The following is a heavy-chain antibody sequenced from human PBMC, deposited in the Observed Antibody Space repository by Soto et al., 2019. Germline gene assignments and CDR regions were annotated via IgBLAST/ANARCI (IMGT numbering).Heavy chain of an antibody. J-gene: IGHJ4*02. CDR1: GFTFSSYA. D-gene: IGHD2-15*01. CDR2: IIGSGGRI. Sequence: GGVLRFSWAASGFTFSSYAMSWVRPAPGKGLEWVSIIIGSGGRISYADSVKGRFTNSRANSKNTLYLQMNSLRAEDAAVYYCAKDDGIRWHVDYWGQGTQGTVSP. V-gene: IGHV3-23*01. CDR3: AKDDGIRWHVDY.